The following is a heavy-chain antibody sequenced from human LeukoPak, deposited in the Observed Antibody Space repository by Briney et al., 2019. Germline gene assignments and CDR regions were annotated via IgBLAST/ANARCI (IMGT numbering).Heavy chain of an antibody. J-gene: IGHJ5*02. CDR3: AFTGITGGWFDP. CDR1: GGSISSGGYY. D-gene: IGHD1-20*01. CDR2: IYYSGST. Sequence: SETLSLTCTVSGGSISSGGYYWSWIRQHPGKGLEWIGYIYYSGSTYYNPSLKSRVTISVDTSKNQFSLKLSSVTAADTAVYYCAFTGITGGWFDPWGQGTLVTVSS. V-gene: IGHV4-31*03.